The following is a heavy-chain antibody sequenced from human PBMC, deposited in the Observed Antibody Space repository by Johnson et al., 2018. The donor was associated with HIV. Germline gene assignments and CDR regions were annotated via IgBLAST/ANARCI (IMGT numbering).Heavy chain of an antibody. CDR1: GFTFDDYD. V-gene: IGHV3-20*04. CDR3: ARATFYYDLSGYLTRPRAFDM. D-gene: IGHD3-22*01. CDR2: INWHGGST. Sequence: MQLVESGGAVVRTGGSLRLSCAASGFTFDDYDLTWVSQPPGKGLEWVSGINWHGGSTGYAGSVKCRFTISRANAKKSLFLEMNSLRAEDTAFYYCARATFYYDLSGYLTRPRAFDMWGQGTMVTVSS. J-gene: IGHJ3*02.